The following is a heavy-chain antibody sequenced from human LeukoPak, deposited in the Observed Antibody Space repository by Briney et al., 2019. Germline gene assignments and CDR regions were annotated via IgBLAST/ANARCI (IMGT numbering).Heavy chain of an antibody. CDR2: IRSSGDTA. V-gene: IGHV3-23*01. J-gene: IGHJ4*02. D-gene: IGHD3-10*01. Sequence: GGSLRLSCAASGFTFSDYAMDWVREAPGKGLEWVSVIRSSGDTAYYADFVKGRFTISRDNSKNTLYLQMNSLRAEDTAVYYCAKGYYASGSSLSAFDYWGQGTLVTVSS. CDR3: AKGYYASGSSLSAFDY. CDR1: GFTFSDYA.